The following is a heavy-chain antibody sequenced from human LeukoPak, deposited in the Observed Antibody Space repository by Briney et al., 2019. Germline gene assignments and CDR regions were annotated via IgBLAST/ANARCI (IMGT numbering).Heavy chain of an antibody. D-gene: IGHD3-10*01. Sequence: ASVKVSCKASGYTFTSYDINWVRQATGQGLEWMGWMNPNSGNTGYAQKFQGRVTMTRNTSISAAYMELSSLRSEDTAGYDCARGAGVLCFEESWFDPWGQGTLVTVSS. CDR3: ARGAGVLCFEESWFDP. CDR2: MNPNSGNT. CDR1: GYTFTSYD. V-gene: IGHV1-8*01. J-gene: IGHJ5*02.